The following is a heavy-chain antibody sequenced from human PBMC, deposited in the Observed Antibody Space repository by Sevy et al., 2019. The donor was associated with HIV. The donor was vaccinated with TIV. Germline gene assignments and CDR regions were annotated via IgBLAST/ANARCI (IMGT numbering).Heavy chain of an antibody. Sequence: GGSLRLSCAASGFTFSGSAMHWVRQASGKGLEWVGRIRSKANSYATAYAASVKGRFTISRDDSKNTAYLQMNSLKTEDTAMYYCTRAGRDTAMVMVDYWGQGTLVTVSS. CDR1: GFTFSGSA. V-gene: IGHV3-73*01. CDR2: IRSKANSYAT. D-gene: IGHD5-18*01. J-gene: IGHJ4*02. CDR3: TRAGRDTAMVMVDY.